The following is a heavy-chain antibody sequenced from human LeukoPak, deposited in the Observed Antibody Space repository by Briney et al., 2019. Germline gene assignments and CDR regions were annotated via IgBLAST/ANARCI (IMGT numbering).Heavy chain of an antibody. CDR2: IYTSGST. D-gene: IGHD3-3*01. CDR3: ARDPLPGLTIFGVVIKAFDI. CDR1: GGSISSYY. J-gene: IGHJ3*02. Sequence: SETLSLTCTVSGGSISSYYWSWIRQPAGKGLEWIGRIYTSGSTNYNPSLKSRVTMSVDTSKNQFSLKLSSVTAADTAVYYCARDPLPGLTIFGVVIKAFDIWGQGTMVTVS. V-gene: IGHV4-4*07.